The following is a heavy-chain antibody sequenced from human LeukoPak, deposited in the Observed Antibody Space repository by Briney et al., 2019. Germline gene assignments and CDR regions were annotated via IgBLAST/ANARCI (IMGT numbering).Heavy chain of an antibody. D-gene: IGHD3-22*01. J-gene: IGHJ4*02. V-gene: IGHV1-46*01. CDR2: INPSGGST. CDR1: GDTFTGYY. CDR3: ARLDYYDSSGYER. Sequence: ASVKVSCKASGDTFTGYYMHWVRQAPGQGLEWMRIINPSGGSTSYAQKFQGRVSMTRDTSTSTVYMELSSLRSEDTAVYYCARLDYYDSSGYERWGQGTLVTVSS.